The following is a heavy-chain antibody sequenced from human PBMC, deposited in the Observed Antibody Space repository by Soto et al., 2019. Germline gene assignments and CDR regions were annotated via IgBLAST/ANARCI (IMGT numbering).Heavy chain of an antibody. CDR1: GFTFNAYA. Sequence: DVQLLESGGGLVQPGGSLRLSCAASGFTFNAYAMTWVRQAPGKGLEWVSAIGGSGGNRYYAGSVRGRFTISRDNSKDTVDLQMSSLRVEDTAVYYCARVASDYINSVDPWGQGILVSVSS. CDR2: IGGSGGNR. CDR3: ARVASDYINSVDP. V-gene: IGHV3-23*01. J-gene: IGHJ5*02. D-gene: IGHD4-4*01.